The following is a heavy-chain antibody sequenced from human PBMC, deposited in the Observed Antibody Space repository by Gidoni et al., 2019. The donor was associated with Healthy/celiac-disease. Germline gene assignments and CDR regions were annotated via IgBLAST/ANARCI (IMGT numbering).Heavy chain of an antibody. D-gene: IGHD2-15*01. CDR2: IYYSGST. J-gene: IGHJ4*02. V-gene: IGHV4-39*01. CDR1: GGSISSSSYY. Sequence: QLQLQESGPGLVKPSETLSLTCTVSGGSISSSSYYWGWIRQPPGKGLEWIGSIYYSGSTYYNPSLKSRVTISVDTSKNQFSLKLSSVTAADTAVYYCARSDYCSGGSCYYFDYWGQGTLVTVSS. CDR3: ARSDYCSGGSCYYFDY.